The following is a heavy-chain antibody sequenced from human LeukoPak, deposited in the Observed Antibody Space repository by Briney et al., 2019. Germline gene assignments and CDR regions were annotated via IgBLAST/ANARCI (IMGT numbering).Heavy chain of an antibody. J-gene: IGHJ4*02. CDR1: GFVFRSNA. Sequence: GGSLRLSCAGTGFVFRSNAMNWVRQAPGKGLEWVSSINRGSSTIHYADSVKGRFTISRDNAENSLFLQMNSLRDDDTAVYYRASGSYGQFDSWGQGTLVTVSS. CDR3: ASGSYGQFDS. V-gene: IGHV3-48*02. CDR2: INRGSSTI. D-gene: IGHD5-18*01.